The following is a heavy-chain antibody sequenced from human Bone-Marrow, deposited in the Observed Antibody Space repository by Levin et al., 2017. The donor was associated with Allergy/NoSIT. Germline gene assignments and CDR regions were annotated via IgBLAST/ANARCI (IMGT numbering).Heavy chain of an antibody. V-gene: IGHV1-69*13. CDR1: GGTFSSYA. CDR2: IIPIFGTA. J-gene: IGHJ4*02. CDR3: ARNVGAARSFDY. Sequence: VASVKVSCKASGGTFSSYAISWVRQAPGQGLEWMGGIIPIFGTANYAQKFQGRVTITADESTSTAYMELSSLRSEDTAVYYCARNVGAARSFDYWGQGTLVTVSS. D-gene: IGHD6-6*01.